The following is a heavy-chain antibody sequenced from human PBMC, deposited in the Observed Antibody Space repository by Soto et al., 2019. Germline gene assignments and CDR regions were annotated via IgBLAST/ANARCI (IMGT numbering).Heavy chain of an antibody. CDR3: ARDAYSSGWYFFDY. V-gene: IGHV1-18*01. D-gene: IGHD6-19*01. CDR1: GYTFTSYG. CDR2: ISAYNGNT. J-gene: IGHJ4*02. Sequence: ASVKVSCKASGYTFTSYGISWVRQAPGQGLEWMGWISAYNGNTNYAQKLQGRVTMTTDTSTSTAYMELRSLRSDDTAVYYCARDAYSSGWYFFDYWGQGTLVTVSS.